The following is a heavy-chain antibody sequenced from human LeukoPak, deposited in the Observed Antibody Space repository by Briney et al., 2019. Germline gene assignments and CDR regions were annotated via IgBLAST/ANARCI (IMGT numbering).Heavy chain of an antibody. J-gene: IGHJ4*02. CDR3: ARGPAYCSSTGCYTPPNY. D-gene: IGHD2-2*02. V-gene: IGHV3-7*01. Sequence: GGSLRLSCAASGFTFSSNWMSWVRPAPGKGLEWVANIKQDGREKYYVDSVKGRFTISRDNAKNSLYLQMNSLRAEDTAVYYCARGPAYCSSTGCYTPPNYWGQGTLVTVSS. CDR1: GFTFSSNW. CDR2: IKQDGREK.